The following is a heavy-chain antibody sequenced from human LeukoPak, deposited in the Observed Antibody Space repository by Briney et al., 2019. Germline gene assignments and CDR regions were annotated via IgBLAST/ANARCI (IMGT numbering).Heavy chain of an antibody. Sequence: SETLSLTCAVSGYSISSGYYWGWIRQPPGTGLEWIGSIYHSGSTYYNPSLKSRVTISVDTSKNQFSLKLSSVTAADTAVYYCARERYYYGSGSSKPFDYWGQGTLVTVSS. CDR3: ARERYYYGSGSSKPFDY. J-gene: IGHJ4*02. D-gene: IGHD3-10*01. CDR2: IYHSGST. CDR1: GYSISSGYY. V-gene: IGHV4-38-2*02.